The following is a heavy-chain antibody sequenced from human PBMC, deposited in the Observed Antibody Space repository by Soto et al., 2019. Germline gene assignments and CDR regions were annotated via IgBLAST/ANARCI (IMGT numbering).Heavy chain of an antibody. V-gene: IGHV4-30-2*01. CDR2: IYHSGST. J-gene: IGHJ5*02. CDR1: GGSISSGGYS. D-gene: IGHD1-26*01. Sequence: PSETLSLTCAVSGGSISSGGYSWSWDRQPPGKGLEWIGYIYHSGSTYYNPSLKSRVTISVDRSKNQFSLKLSSVTAADTAVYYCARQLPVGATSWFDPWGQGTLVTVSS. CDR3: ARQLPVGATSWFDP.